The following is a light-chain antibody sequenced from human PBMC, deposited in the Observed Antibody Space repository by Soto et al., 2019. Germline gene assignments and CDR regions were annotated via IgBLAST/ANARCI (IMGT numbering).Light chain of an antibody. Sequence: QSVLTQPPSAFGSPGQSVTVSCTGTSSDVGGFDYVSWYQQHPGKVPKLLIYQVNRRPSGVPDRFSGSKSGNTASLTVSGLQAEDEADYYCSSYGGSNTFVFGTGTKVTVL. CDR3: SSYGGSNTFV. CDR1: SSDVGGFDY. CDR2: QVN. J-gene: IGLJ1*01. V-gene: IGLV2-8*01.